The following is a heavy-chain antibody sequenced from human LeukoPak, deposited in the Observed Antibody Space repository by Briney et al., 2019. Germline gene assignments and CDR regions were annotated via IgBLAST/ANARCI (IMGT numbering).Heavy chain of an antibody. V-gene: IGHV1-8*02. CDR3: ARDPALAAT. Sequence: GASVKVSCKASGYTFTSYGISWVRQAPGQGLEWMGWMNPNSGNTGYAQKFQGRVTMTRNTSISTAYMELSSLRSEDTAVYYCARDPALAATWGQGTLVTVSS. CDR1: GYTFTSYG. CDR2: MNPNSGNT. D-gene: IGHD6-25*01. J-gene: IGHJ4*02.